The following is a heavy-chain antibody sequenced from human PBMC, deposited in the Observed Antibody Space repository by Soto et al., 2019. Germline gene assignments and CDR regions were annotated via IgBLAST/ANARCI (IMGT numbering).Heavy chain of an antibody. CDR1: GYTFTSYG. CDR3: ARVWNSKQGVLRYFDWPYRSSYYYYGMDV. Sequence: GASVKVSCKASGYTFTSYGISWVRQAPGQGLEWMGWISAYNGNTNYAQKLQGRVTMTTDTSTSTAYMELRSLRSDDTAVYYCARVWNSKQGVLRYFDWPYRSSYYYYGMDVWGQGTTVTVSS. D-gene: IGHD3-9*01. CDR2: ISAYNGNT. J-gene: IGHJ6*02. V-gene: IGHV1-18*01.